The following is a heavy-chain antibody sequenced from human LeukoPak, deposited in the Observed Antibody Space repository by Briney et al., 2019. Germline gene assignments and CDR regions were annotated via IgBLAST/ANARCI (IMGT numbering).Heavy chain of an antibody. V-gene: IGHV1-2*02. CDR2: INPNSGDT. D-gene: IGHD2-8*01. J-gene: IGHJ4*02. CDR3: ARDHCTNGVCYIIDY. Sequence: ASVKVSCKSSGYMFTGYYMHWVRQAPGQGLEWMGWINPNSGDTDYTQKFQGRVTMTRDTSISTAYMELSRLRSDDTAVYYCARDHCTNGVCYIIDYWGQGTLVTVSS. CDR1: GYMFTGYY.